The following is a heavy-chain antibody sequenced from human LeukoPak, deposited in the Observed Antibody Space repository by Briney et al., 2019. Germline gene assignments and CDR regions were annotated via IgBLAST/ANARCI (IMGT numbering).Heavy chain of an antibody. CDR3: ARGSIVGATPSDY. CDR2: IYTSGST. V-gene: IGHV4-61*02. J-gene: IGHJ4*02. D-gene: IGHD1-26*01. CDR1: GGSISSGSYY. Sequence: SQTLSLTCTVSGGSISSGSYYWSWIRQPAGKGLEWIGRIYTSGSTNYNPSLKSRVTISVDRSKNQFSLKLSSVTAADTAVYYCARGSIVGATPSDYWGQGTLVTVSS.